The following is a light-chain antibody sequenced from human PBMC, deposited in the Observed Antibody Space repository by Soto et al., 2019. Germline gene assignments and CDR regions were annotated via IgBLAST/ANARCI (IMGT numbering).Light chain of an antibody. Sequence: QSALTQPASVSGSPGQSITISCTGTSSDVGGYNYVSWYQQHPGKAPKLMIYEVSNRPSGVSNRFSCSKSGTTASLTISGLQAEDEADYYCSSYTSGSTWVFGGGTKVTVL. V-gene: IGLV2-14*01. CDR3: SSYTSGSTWV. CDR1: SSDVGGYNY. J-gene: IGLJ3*02. CDR2: EVS.